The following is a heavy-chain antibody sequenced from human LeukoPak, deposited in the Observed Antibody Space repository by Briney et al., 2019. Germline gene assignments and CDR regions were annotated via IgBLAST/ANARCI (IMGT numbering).Heavy chain of an antibody. CDR2: INPNSGGT. V-gene: IGHV1-2*02. Sequence: GASVKVSCKASGYTFTSYGISWVRQAPGQGLEWMGWINPNSGGTNYAQKFQGRVTMTRDTSISTAYMELSRLRSDDTAVYYCARDGCSGGSCYWFDPWGQGTLVTVSS. CDR1: GYTFTSYG. CDR3: ARDGCSGGSCYWFDP. J-gene: IGHJ5*02. D-gene: IGHD2-15*01.